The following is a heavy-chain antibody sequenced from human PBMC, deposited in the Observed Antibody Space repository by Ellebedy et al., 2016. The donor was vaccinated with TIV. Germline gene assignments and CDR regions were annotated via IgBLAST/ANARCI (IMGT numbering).Heavy chain of an antibody. CDR2: INLPEST. V-gene: IGHV4-34*01. J-gene: IGHJ6*02. CDR1: AGSFSGYY. CDR3: ARVPMEFVGMDV. D-gene: IGHD3-10*01. Sequence: SETLSLTXAVYAGSFSGYYWSWTRQPPGKGLEWTGEINLPESTNYNPSLKSRVIISVDTSKNQFSLKLSPVTAADTAVYYCARVPMEFVGMDVWGQGTTVTVSS.